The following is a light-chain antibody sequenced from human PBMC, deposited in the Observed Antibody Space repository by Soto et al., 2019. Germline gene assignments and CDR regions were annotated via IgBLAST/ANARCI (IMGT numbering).Light chain of an antibody. Sequence: QSVLTQPPSASASLGASVTLTCTLSSGYSNYKVDWYQQRPGKGPRFVMRVGTGGIVGSKGDGIPDRFSVFGSGLNRYLTIKNIQEEDESDYHCGADHGSGSNFVYLVFGGGTKVTVL. CDR1: SGYSNYK. J-gene: IGLJ2*01. CDR2: VGTGGIVG. V-gene: IGLV9-49*01. CDR3: GADHGSGSNFVYLV.